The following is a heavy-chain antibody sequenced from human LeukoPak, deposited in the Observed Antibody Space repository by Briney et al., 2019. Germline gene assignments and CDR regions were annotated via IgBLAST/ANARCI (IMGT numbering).Heavy chain of an antibody. CDR1: GFTFSTYT. J-gene: IGHJ6*03. CDR3: ARSRYDHYMDV. CDR2: ITSSSNYI. Sequence: GGSLRLSCAASGFTFSTYTMNWVRQAPGKGLEWVSSITSSSNYIYYADSVRGRFTISRDNSKNSLYLQMNSLRAEDTAVYYCARSRYDHYMDVWGKGTTATVSS. V-gene: IGHV3-21*01.